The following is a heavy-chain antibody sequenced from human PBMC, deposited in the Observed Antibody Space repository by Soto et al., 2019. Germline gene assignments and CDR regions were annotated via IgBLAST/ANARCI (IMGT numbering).Heavy chain of an antibody. CDR2: ISGSTSGK. V-gene: IGHV3-23*01. CDR1: GFAFSSYA. CDR3: AKGRGFSDPFAY. D-gene: IGHD5-12*01. Sequence: EVQLLESGGGLVQPGGSLRLSCAASGFAFSSYAMSWVRQAPGKGLEWVASISGSTSGKYYADAVKGRFTISRDNSNNTLYLQMNSLSAEDTAVYYYAKGRGFSDPFAYWGQGALVSVSS. J-gene: IGHJ4*02.